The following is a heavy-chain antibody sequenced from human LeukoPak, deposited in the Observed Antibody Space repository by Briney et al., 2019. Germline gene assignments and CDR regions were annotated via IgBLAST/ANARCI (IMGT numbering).Heavy chain of an antibody. D-gene: IGHD2-2*03. CDR3: ARSSGALDIVLLPAAMESFDY. CDR2: IYTSGTT. CDR1: GGSISSYY. J-gene: IGHJ4*02. Sequence: PSETLSLTCTVSGGSISSYYWSWIRQPAGKGLEWIGRIYTSGTTNYNPSLKSRVTMSVDTSKNQFSLKLSSVTAADTAVYYCARSSGALDIVLLPAAMESFDYWGQGTLVTVSS. V-gene: IGHV4-4*07.